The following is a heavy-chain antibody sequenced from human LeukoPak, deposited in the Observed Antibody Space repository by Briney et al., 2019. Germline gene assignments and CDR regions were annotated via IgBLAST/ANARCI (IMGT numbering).Heavy chain of an antibody. CDR1: GFTFSSYW. Sequence: GGSLRLSCAASGFTFSSYWVSWVRQAPGKGLEWVANIKRDGSEKYYVDSVKGRFTISRDNAKNSLSLQMNSLRAEDTAIYYCARDNSIWDGAFDIWGRGTMVTVSS. CDR2: IKRDGSEK. CDR3: ARDNSIWDGAFDI. J-gene: IGHJ3*02. V-gene: IGHV3-7*01. D-gene: IGHD6-13*01.